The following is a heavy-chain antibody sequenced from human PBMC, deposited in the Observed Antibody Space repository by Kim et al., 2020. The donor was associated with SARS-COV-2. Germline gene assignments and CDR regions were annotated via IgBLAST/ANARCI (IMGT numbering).Heavy chain of an antibody. J-gene: IGHJ4*02. V-gene: IGHV4-31*03. D-gene: IGHD3-10*01. CDR3: ARSPGGHYFDY. CDR1: GGSISGGIYY. Sequence: SETLSLTCTVSGGSISGGIYYWTWIRQNPGKGLEWIGYMYYSGITDYNPSLKSRLTISVDTSKNQFSLKLSSVTAADTAIYYCARSPGGHYFDYWGQGTLVIVSS. CDR2: MYYSGIT.